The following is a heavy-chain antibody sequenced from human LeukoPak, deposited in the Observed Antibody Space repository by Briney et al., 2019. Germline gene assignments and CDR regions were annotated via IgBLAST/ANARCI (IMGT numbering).Heavy chain of an antibody. D-gene: IGHD3-22*01. CDR3: ARIFTDSGSYYSEY. CDR2: IYTSGST. CDR1: GGSISTYY. J-gene: IGHJ4*02. V-gene: IGHV4-4*07. Sequence: SETLSLTCTVSGGSISTYYWSWIRQPAGKGLEWIGRIYTSGSTNYNPSLKSRVTISVDTSKNQFSLKLSSVTAADTAVYYCARIFTDSGSYYSEYWGQGTLVTVSS.